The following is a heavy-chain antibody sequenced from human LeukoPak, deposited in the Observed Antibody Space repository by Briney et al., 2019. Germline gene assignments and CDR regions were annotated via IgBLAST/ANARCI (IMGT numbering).Heavy chain of an antibody. J-gene: IGHJ5*02. CDR3: ARWEEQQLTRGFNWFDP. CDR1: GYTFTSYY. V-gene: IGHV1-69*02. CDR2: IIPILGIA. Sequence: WASVKVSCKASGYTFTSYYMHWVRQAPGQGLEWMGRIIPILGIANYAQKFQGRVTITADKSTSTAYMELSSLRSEDTAVYYCARWEEQQLTRGFNWFDPWGQGTLVTVSS. D-gene: IGHD6-13*01.